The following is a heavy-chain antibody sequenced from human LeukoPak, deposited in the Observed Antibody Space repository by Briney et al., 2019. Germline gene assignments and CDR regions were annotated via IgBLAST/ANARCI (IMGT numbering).Heavy chain of an antibody. D-gene: IGHD3-9*01. V-gene: IGHV4-39*01. CDR1: GGSFSGYY. CDR3: ASRNDILTGYVFDF. CDR2: IYYSGST. J-gene: IGHJ4*02. Sequence: SETLPLTCAVYGGSFSGYYWGGIRQPPGKGLEGIGSIYYSGSTSYNPSLKSRVTISVDTSKNQSSLKLTSVTAADTAVYYCASRNDILTGYVFDFWGQGTLVTVSS.